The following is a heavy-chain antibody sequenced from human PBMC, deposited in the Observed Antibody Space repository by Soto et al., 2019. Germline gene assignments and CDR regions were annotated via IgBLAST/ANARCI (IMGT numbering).Heavy chain of an antibody. V-gene: IGHV3-53*01. D-gene: IGHD1-1*01. Sequence: GGSLRLSCVASGFIVSNKYMSWVRQAPGKGLEWVSIIYSNDNRYYADSVKGRFTISRGNSKNTLYRYMNSLRADDTPVYYGATQTTPTEISYYWGEEPLATFPS. CDR1: GFIVSNKY. J-gene: IGHJ4*02. CDR3: ATQTTPTEISYY. CDR2: IYSNDNR.